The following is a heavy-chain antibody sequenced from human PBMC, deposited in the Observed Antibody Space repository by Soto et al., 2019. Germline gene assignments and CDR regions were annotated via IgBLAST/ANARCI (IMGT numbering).Heavy chain of an antibody. D-gene: IGHD2-15*01. Sequence: GSLRLSCAASGFTFSSYAMNWVRQTPGKGLEWVSVISGSGDSTYYADSVKGRFTISRDNSKNTLYLQMNSLRTEDTAVYYCARRGCGTYFDHWGQGTLVTVSS. J-gene: IGHJ4*02. CDR1: GFTFSSYA. V-gene: IGHV3-23*01. CDR3: ARRGCGTYFDH. CDR2: ISGSGDST.